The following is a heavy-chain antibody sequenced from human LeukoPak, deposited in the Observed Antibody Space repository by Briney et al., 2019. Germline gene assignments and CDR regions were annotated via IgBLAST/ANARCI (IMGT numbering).Heavy chain of an antibody. CDR2: IHPGDSHT. J-gene: IGHJ4*02. D-gene: IGHD5-18*01. CDR3: ARQGVGDSYGHYFDY. Sequence: GESLKISCKASGYSFTSYWIGWVRQMPGKGLEWMGIIHPGDSHTRYSPSFQGQVTISADKSISTAYLQWSSLKASDTAMYYCARQGVGDSYGHYFDYWGQGILVTVSS. V-gene: IGHV5-51*01. CDR1: GYSFTSYW.